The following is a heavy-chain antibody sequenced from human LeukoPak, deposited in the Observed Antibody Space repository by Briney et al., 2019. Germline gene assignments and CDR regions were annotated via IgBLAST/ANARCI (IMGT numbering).Heavy chain of an antibody. D-gene: IGHD6-6*01. V-gene: IGHV1-18*01. CDR2: ISAYNGNT. CDR1: GYTFSTYG. J-gene: IGHJ4*02. Sequence: ASVTVSCTASGYTFSTYGITWVRQAPGQGLEWLGWISAYNGNTNYAQKFQGRVTVTTDTSTSTAYMELRSLRSDDTAVYYCARAGTTSSSTPDYWGQGTPVTVPS. CDR3: ARAGTTSSSTPDY.